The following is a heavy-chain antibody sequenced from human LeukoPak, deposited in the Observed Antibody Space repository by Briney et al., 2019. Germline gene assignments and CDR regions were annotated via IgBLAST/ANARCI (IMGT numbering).Heavy chain of an antibody. J-gene: IGHJ4*02. Sequence: SETLSLTCTVSGGSISSYYWSWIRQPPGKGLEWIGYIYYSGSTNYNPSLKSRVTISVDTSKNKFSLKLSSVTAADTAVYYCARYVWGSYPTFEDYWGQGTLVTVSS. CDR2: IYYSGST. CDR1: GGSISSYY. V-gene: IGHV4-59*01. CDR3: ARYVWGSYPTFEDY. D-gene: IGHD3-16*02.